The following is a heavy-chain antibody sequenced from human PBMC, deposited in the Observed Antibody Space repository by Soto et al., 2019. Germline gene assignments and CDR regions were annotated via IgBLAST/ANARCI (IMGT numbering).Heavy chain of an antibody. CDR1: GFTFNNYA. V-gene: IGHV3-9*01. Sequence: GGSLRLSCAASGFTFNNYAMHWVRQAPGKGLEWVSGISWNSGSIGHADSVKGRFTISRDNAKNSLFLQMNSLRAEDTAVYYCAKDSGGASVLRYFDWLLRVYAFDIWGQGTMVTVSS. CDR3: AKDSGGASVLRYFDWLLRVYAFDI. D-gene: IGHD3-9*01. CDR2: ISWNSGSI. J-gene: IGHJ3*02.